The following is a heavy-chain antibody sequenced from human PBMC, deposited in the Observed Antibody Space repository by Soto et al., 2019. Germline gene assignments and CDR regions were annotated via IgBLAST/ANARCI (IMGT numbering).Heavy chain of an antibody. D-gene: IGHD4-17*01. Sequence: SEILSLTCTVSGGSISSYYWSWIRQPPGKGLEWIGYIYYSGSTNYNPSLKSRVTISVDTSKNQFSLKLSSVTAADTAVYYCARGLTTVAEVAFDIWGQGTMVTVSS. CDR3: ARGLTTVAEVAFDI. CDR2: IYYSGST. V-gene: IGHV4-59*01. CDR1: GGSISSYY. J-gene: IGHJ3*02.